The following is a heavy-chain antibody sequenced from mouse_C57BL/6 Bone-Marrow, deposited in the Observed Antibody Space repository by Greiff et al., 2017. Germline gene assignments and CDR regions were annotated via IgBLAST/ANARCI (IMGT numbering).Heavy chain of an antibody. CDR3: ASPLSTVVTTRGVAY. J-gene: IGHJ3*01. Sequence: VQLQQSGAELVKPGASVKMSCKASGYTFTSYWITWVKQRPGQGLEWIGDIYPGSGSTNYNEKFKSKATLTVDTSSSTAYMQLSSLTSEDSAVYYGASPLSTVVTTRGVAYWGQGTLVTVSA. CDR1: GYTFTSYW. V-gene: IGHV1-55*01. D-gene: IGHD2-2*01. CDR2: IYPGSGST.